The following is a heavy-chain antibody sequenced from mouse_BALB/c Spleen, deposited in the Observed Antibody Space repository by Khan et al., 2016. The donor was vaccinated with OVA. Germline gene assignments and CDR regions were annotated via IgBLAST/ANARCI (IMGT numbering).Heavy chain of an antibody. V-gene: IGHV3-2*02. D-gene: IGHD1-1*01. CDR3: ARGNYYGYYFDY. CDR2: ISYSGGT. CDR1: GYSITSGYA. J-gene: IGHJ2*01. Sequence: EVQLQESGPGLVKPSQSLSLTCTVTGYSITSGYAWNWIRQFPGNKLEWMGYISYSGGTSYNPSLKSRISITRDTSKNQFFLQLNSVTTEDTATKYCARGNYYGYYFDYWGQGTTLTVSS.